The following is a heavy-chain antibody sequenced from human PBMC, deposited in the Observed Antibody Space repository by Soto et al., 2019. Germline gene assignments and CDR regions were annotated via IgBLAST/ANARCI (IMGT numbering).Heavy chain of an antibody. D-gene: IGHD3-10*01. J-gene: IGHJ4*02. Sequence: PGGSLRLSCAASGFTFSSYAMSWVRQAPGKGLEWVSAISGSGGSTYYADSVKGRFTISRDNSKNTLYLQMNSLRSEDTAVYYCATDKYYGSGSQYGYRGQGTPVTVSS. V-gene: IGHV3-23*01. CDR2: ISGSGGST. CDR1: GFTFSSYA. CDR3: ATDKYYGSGSQYGY.